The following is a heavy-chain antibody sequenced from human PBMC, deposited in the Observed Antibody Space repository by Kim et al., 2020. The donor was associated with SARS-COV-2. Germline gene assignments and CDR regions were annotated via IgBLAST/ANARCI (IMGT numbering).Heavy chain of an antibody. CDR2: INPNSGGT. D-gene: IGHD6-6*01. Sequence: ASVKVSCKASGYTFTGYYMHWVRQAPGQGLEWMGWINPNSGGTNYAQKFQGRVTMTRDTSISTAYMELSRLRSDDTAVYYCARSGMGYSSSSPYRYWGQGTLVTVSS. CDR1: GYTFTGYY. V-gene: IGHV1-2*02. CDR3: ARSGMGYSSSSPYRY. J-gene: IGHJ4*02.